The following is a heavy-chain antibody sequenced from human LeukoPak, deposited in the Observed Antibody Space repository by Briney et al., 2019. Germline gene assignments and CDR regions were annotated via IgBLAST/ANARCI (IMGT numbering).Heavy chain of an antibody. V-gene: IGHV3-30*03. CDR1: GFAFSSYG. D-gene: IGHD3-22*01. J-gene: IGHJ6*02. Sequence: GGSLRLSCAASGFAFSSYGIHWVRQAPGKGLEWVAAISYDGSSKYYADSVKGRFTISRDNSKNTLYLQMNSLRAEDTAVYYCARDQGVVVHGKYHYYGMDVWGQGTTVTVSS. CDR3: ARDQGVVVHGKYHYYGMDV. CDR2: ISYDGSSK.